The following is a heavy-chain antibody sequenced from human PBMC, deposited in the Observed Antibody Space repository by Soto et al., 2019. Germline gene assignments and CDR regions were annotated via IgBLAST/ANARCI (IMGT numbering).Heavy chain of an antibody. V-gene: IGHV2-5*02. CDR1: GFSLSTGGMG. CDR2: IYWDDDK. D-gene: IGHD3-10*01. CDR3: AHRNYDSGRNIIPLS. Sequence: QITLKESGLTLVKPTQTLTLTCTFSGFSLSTGGMGVGWIRQPPGKALEWLALIYWDDDKRYSPSLKSRLTITKDTSKNQVVLTMTNMDPVDTATYYCAHRNYDSGRNIIPLSWGQGTLVTVSS. J-gene: IGHJ5*02.